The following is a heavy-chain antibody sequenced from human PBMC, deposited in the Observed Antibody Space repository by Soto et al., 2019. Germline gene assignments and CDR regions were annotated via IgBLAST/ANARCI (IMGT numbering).Heavy chain of an antibody. CDR3: TAYYDFWSGPGRYYYGMDV. D-gene: IGHD3-3*01. J-gene: IGHJ6*02. CDR2: IRSKANSYAT. CDR1: GFTFSGSA. Sequence: GGSLRLSCSASGFTFSGSAMHWFRQASGKGLEWVGRIRSKANSYATAYAASVKGRFTISRDDSKNTAYLQMNSLKTEDTAVYYCTAYYDFWSGPGRYYYGMDVWGQGTTVTVSS. V-gene: IGHV3-73*01.